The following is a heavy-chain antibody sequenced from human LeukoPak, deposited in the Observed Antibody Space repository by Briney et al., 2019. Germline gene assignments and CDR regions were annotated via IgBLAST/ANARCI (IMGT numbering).Heavy chain of an antibody. CDR1: GFTFSNAW. D-gene: IGHD3-10*01. J-gene: IGHJ3*02. CDR3: TTGSALDTTAESDVLLWFGEAPDDAFDI. Sequence: PGGSLRLSCAASGFTFSNAWMSWVRQAPGKGLEWVGRIKSKTDGGTTDYAAPVKGRFTISRDDSKNTLYLQMNSLKTEDTAVYYCTTGSALDTTAESDVLLWFGEAPDDAFDIWGQGTMVTVSS. V-gene: IGHV3-15*01. CDR2: IKSKTDGGTT.